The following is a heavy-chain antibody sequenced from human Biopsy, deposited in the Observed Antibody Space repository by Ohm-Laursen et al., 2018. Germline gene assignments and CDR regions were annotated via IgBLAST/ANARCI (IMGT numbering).Heavy chain of an antibody. Sequence: GASVKVSCKAPGGTFSNYGVNWVRQAPGQGLEWLGGNIPILGTGNYAQKFQARVTVAADTSTSTATMELRSLRSDDTAVYYCATKLTGYFHHWGQGTLVIVSS. CDR1: GGTFSNYG. CDR2: NIPILGTG. J-gene: IGHJ1*01. D-gene: IGHD3-9*01. V-gene: IGHV1-69*06. CDR3: ATKLTGYFHH.